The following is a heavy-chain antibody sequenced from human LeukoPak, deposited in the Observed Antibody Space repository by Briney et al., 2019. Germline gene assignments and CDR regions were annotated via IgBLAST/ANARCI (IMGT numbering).Heavy chain of an antibody. D-gene: IGHD4-17*01. Sequence: PGGSLRRSCAVSGFKCNTHNLNWVRQAPGKGLEWVSSISSGSKYILYADSVKGRFTVSRDNAKNSLYLQMTSLRAEDTAVYYCARVRAGLRAFDTWGQGTLVTVSS. CDR1: GFKCNTHN. CDR2: ISSGSKYI. V-gene: IGHV3-21*01. CDR3: ARVRAGLRAFDT. J-gene: IGHJ5*02.